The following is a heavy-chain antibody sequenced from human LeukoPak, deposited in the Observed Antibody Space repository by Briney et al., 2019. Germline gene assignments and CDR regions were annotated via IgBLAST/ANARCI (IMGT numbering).Heavy chain of an antibody. CDR3: ARDLGYCSSTSCYTFPAFDI. Sequence: SETLSLTCAVYGGSFSGYYWSWIRQSPGKGLEWIGEINHSRSTNYNPSLKSRVTISLDTSKNQFSLKLSSVTAADTAVYYCARDLGYCSSTSCYTFPAFDIWGQGTMITVSS. CDR1: GGSFSGYY. V-gene: IGHV4-34*01. J-gene: IGHJ3*02. CDR2: INHSRST. D-gene: IGHD2-2*02.